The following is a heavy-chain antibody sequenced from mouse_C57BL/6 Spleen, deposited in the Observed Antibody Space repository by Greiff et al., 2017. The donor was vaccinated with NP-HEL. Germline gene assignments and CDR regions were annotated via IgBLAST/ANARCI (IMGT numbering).Heavy chain of an antibody. CDR1: GYAFSSSW. J-gene: IGHJ4*01. CDR2: IYPGDGDT. V-gene: IGHV1-82*01. CDR3: ARRSSYDYAMDY. D-gene: IGHD1-1*01. Sequence: QVHVKQSGPELVKPGASVKISCKASGYAFSSSWMNWVKQRPGKGLEWIGRIYPGDGDTNYNGKFKGKATLTADKASSTAYMQLSSLTSEDSAVYFCARRSSYDYAMDYWGQGTSVTVSS.